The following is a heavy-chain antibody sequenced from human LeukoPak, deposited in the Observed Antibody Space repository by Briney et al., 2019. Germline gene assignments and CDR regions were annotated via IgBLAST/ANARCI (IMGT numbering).Heavy chain of an antibody. J-gene: IGHJ4*02. CDR1: GGSISSGSYY. Sequence: PSQTLSLTCAVSGGSISSGSYYWSWIRQPAGKGLEWIGRIYTSGSTNYNPPLKSRVTISVDTSKNQFSLKLSSVTAADTAVYYCARAGEDYDILTGYTGYYFDYWGQGTLVTVSS. D-gene: IGHD3-9*01. V-gene: IGHV4-61*02. CDR3: ARAGEDYDILTGYTGYYFDY. CDR2: IYTSGST.